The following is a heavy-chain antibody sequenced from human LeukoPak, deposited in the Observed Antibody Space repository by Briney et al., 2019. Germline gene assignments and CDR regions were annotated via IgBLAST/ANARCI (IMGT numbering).Heavy chain of an antibody. CDR1: GGSLSGYY. Sequence: PSETLSLTCAVYGGSLSGYYWSWIRQPPGKGLEWIGEINHSGSTNYNPSLKSRVTISVDTSKNQFSLKLSSVTAADTAVYYCARGRITMVRGVKLFWFDPWGQGTLVTVSS. CDR3: ARGRITMVRGVKLFWFDP. J-gene: IGHJ5*02. V-gene: IGHV4-34*01. D-gene: IGHD3-10*01. CDR2: INHSGST.